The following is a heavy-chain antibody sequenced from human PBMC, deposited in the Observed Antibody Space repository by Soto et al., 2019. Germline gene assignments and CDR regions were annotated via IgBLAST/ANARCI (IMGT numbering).Heavy chain of an antibody. V-gene: IGHV4-34*01. CDR2: INHSGSA. CDR1: GESFSGYI. Sequence: TSETLSLTCAVYGESFSGYIWTWIRQTPGKGLQWIGQINHSGSAIYNPSLKSRVTISVHTSNSQFSLELSSVTAADTAVYYCARGLITGSHYSGGWYYFYSWGQGTQVTVSS. D-gene: IGHD6-19*01. CDR3: ARGLITGSHYSGGWYYFYS. J-gene: IGHJ4*02.